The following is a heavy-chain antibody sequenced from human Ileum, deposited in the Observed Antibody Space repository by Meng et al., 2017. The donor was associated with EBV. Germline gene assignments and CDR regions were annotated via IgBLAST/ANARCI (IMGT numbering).Heavy chain of an antibody. D-gene: IGHD3-10*01. CDR1: GGALYCYY. Sequence: PQCGSRPLKQSVTLILTGAVDGGALYCYYWIGIRQRTGKGLEWISENTHSANNNYNPSLKGRVTIAVYKYKNPFSLKMKSDTDTDTAVYYCARGADRGANLGYWGQGTLVTVSS. V-gene: IGHV4-34*02. CDR2: NTHSANN. CDR3: ARGADRGANLGY. J-gene: IGHJ4*02.